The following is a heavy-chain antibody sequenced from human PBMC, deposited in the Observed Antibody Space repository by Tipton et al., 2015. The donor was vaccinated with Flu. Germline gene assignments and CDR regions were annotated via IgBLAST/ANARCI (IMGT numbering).Heavy chain of an antibody. V-gene: IGHV4-39*07. CDR1: GDSISTTIYY. Sequence: TLSLTCTVPGDSISTTIYYWGWVRQPPGKGPEWIGSIYYSGTTYYNPSLKSRVTISVDSSKNEFSLTLASLTAADTAVYYCARDLWNDRRAYYYYGVDVWGQGTTVTVSS. D-gene: IGHD1-1*01. CDR2: IYYSGTT. J-gene: IGHJ6*02. CDR3: ARDLWNDRRAYYYYGVDV.